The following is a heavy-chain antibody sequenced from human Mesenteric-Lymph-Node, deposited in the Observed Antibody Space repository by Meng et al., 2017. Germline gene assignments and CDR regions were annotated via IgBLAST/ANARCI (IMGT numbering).Heavy chain of an antibody. CDR2: IYYSGST. J-gene: IGHJ4*02. CDR3: GRDQGRELINH. CDR1: GGSISSGDYY. D-gene: IGHD1-7*01. Sequence: QVQLQDAGPGLVKPSQTLSLTCTVSGGSISSGDYYWSWVRQPPGKGLEWIGYIYYSGSTYYNPSLKSRVTISVDTSKNQFSLKLSSVTAADAAVYYCGRDQGRELINHWGQGALVTVSS. V-gene: IGHV4-30-4*01.